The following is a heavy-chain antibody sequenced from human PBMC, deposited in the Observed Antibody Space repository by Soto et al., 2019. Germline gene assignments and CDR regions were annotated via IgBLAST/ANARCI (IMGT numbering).Heavy chain of an antibody. CDR2: ISYDGSNK. V-gene: IGHV3-30-3*01. CDR3: ARGNWNYARVAY. CDR1: GFTFSSYA. D-gene: IGHD1-7*01. J-gene: IGHJ4*02. Sequence: GGSLRLSCAASGFTFSSYAMHWVRQAPGKGLEWAAVISYDGSNKYYADSVKGRFTISRDNSKNTLNLQMNSLRVEDTAVYYCARGNWNYARVAYWGQGTLVTVSS.